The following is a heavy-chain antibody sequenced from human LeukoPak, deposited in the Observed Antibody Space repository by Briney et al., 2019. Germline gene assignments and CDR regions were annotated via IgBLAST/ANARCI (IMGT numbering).Heavy chain of an antibody. CDR2: ISESGDKT. CDR3: ANQSLQLIAGIGVDS. V-gene: IGHV3-23*01. J-gene: IGHJ5*01. Sequence: LPGGSLSLSCAASGFIFSNFAISWVRQAPGKGLQWVSSISESGDKTYYADSVKGRFTISRDNSKNMLYLQMNSLRDEDTAVYYCANQSLQLIAGIGVDSWGQGTLVTVSS. D-gene: IGHD1-14*01. CDR1: GFIFSNFA.